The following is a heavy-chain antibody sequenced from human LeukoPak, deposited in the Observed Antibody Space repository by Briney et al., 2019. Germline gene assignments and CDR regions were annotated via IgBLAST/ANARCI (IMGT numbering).Heavy chain of an antibody. CDR3: ARDLWTFWSGYYWAY. CDR2: INPNSGGT. D-gene: IGHD3-3*01. V-gene: IGHV1-2*02. CDR1: GYTFTGYY. J-gene: IGHJ4*02. Sequence: ASVKVSCKASGYTFTGYYMNWVRQTPGQGLEWMGWINPNSGGTNYAQKFQGRVTMTRDTSISTAYMELSRLRSDDTAVYYCARDLWTFWSGYYWAYWGQGTLVTVSS.